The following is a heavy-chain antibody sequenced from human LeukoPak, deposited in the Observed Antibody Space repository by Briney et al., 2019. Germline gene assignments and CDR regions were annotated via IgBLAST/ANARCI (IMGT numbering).Heavy chain of an antibody. CDR3: ARDDSSGYPVGV. Sequence: SETLSLTCTVSGGSISSYYWSWIRQPPGKGLEWIGYIYYSGSTNYNPSLKSRVTISVDTSKNQFSLKLSSVTAADTAVYYCARDDSSGYPVGVWGQGTTVTVSS. V-gene: IGHV4-59*01. CDR1: GGSISSYY. CDR2: IYYSGST. D-gene: IGHD3-22*01. J-gene: IGHJ6*02.